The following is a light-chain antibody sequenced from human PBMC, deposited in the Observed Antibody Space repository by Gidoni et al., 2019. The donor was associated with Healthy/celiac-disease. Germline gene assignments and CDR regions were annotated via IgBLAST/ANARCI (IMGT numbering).Light chain of an antibody. CDR2: DAS. CDR3: QQYDNLPH. CDR1: QDISNY. V-gene: IGKV1-33*01. Sequence: DIQMTQSPSSLSASVGDRVTITCQASQDISNYLNWYQQKPGKAPKLLIYDASNLETRVPSRFSGSGSGTDFTFTISSLQPEDIATYYCQQYDNLPHFXPXTKVXIK. J-gene: IGKJ3*01.